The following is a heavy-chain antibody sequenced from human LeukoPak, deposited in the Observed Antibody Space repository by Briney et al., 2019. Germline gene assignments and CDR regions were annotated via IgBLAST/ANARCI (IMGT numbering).Heavy chain of an antibody. CDR1: GFTFSSYA. V-gene: IGHV3-23*01. CDR2: ISGSGGST. CDR3: ASPYDILTGYLYYMDV. J-gene: IGHJ6*03. Sequence: GGSLRLSCGASGFTFSSYAMSWVRQAPGKGLERVSAISGSGGSTYYADSVKGRFTISRDNSKNTLYLQMNSLRAEDTAVYYCASPYDILTGYLYYMDVWGKGTTVTVSS. D-gene: IGHD3-9*01.